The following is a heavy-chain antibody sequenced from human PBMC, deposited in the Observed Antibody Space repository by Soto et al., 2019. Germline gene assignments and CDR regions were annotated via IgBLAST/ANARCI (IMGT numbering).Heavy chain of an antibody. J-gene: IGHJ6*02. V-gene: IGHV1-69*13. Sequence: SVKVSCKASGGTFSSYAISWLRQAPGQGLEWMGGIIPIFGTANYAQKFQGRVTITADESTSTAYMELSSLRSEDTAVYYCASGPRAAFWSGPRPYYYGMDVWGQGTTVTVSS. CDR3: ASGPRAAFWSGPRPYYYGMDV. D-gene: IGHD3-3*01. CDR1: GGTFSSYA. CDR2: IIPIFGTA.